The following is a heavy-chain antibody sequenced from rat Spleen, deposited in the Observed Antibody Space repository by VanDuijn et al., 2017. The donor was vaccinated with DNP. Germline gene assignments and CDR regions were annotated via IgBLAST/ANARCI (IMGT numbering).Heavy chain of an antibody. D-gene: IGHD1-11*01. J-gene: IGHJ2*01. V-gene: IGHV5-20*01. CDR1: GFTFSDYN. Sequence: EVQLVKSGGGLVQPGRSLKLSCAASGFTFSDYNMAWVRQAPKKGLEWVASISSTGGSTSYRDSVKGRFTISRDNAKSILYLQMESLRSEDTATFYCTTDFERGYWGQGVMVTVSS. CDR3: TTDFERGY. CDR2: ISSTGGST.